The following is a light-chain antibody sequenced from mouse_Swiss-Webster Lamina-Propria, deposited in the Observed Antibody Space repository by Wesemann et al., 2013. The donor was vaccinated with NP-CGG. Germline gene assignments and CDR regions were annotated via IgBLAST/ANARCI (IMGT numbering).Light chain of an antibody. CDR3: QQRSSYPLT. J-gene: IGKJ5*01. CDR2: STS. Sequence: IVLTSLQQSCLHLQGEKVTITCSASSSVSYMHWFQQKPGTSPKLWIYSTSNLASGVPARFSGSGSGTSYSLTISRMEAEDAATYYCQQRSSYPLTFGAGTKLELK. CDR1: SSVSY. V-gene: IGKV4-57*01.